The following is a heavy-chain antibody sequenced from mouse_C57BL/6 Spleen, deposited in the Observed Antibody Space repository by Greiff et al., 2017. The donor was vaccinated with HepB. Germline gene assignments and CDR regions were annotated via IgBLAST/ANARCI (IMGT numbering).Heavy chain of an antibody. CDR3: ARGATMVTDWYFDV. D-gene: IGHD2-2*01. CDR2: IHPNSGST. V-gene: IGHV1-64*01. J-gene: IGHJ1*03. CDR1: GYTFTSYW. Sequence: VQLQQPGAELVKPGASVKLSCKASGYTFTSYWMHWVKQRPGQGLEWIGMIHPNSGSTNYNEKFKSKATLTVDKSSSTAYMQLSSLTSEDSAVYYCARGATMVTDWYFDVWGTGTTVTVSS.